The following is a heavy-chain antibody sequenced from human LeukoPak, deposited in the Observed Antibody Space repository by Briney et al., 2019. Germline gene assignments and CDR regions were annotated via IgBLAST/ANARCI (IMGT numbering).Heavy chain of an antibody. CDR2: IIRGGST. Sequence: PGGSLRLSCAASGFSFSSYAMSWVRQAPGKGLEWVSGIIRGGSTYYADSAKGRFTISRDHSKNTLYLQMNSLRAEDTALYYCAKNFWSDKYYYYYMDVWGKGTTVTVSS. V-gene: IGHV3-23*01. CDR3: AKNFWSDKYYYYYMDV. D-gene: IGHD3-3*01. J-gene: IGHJ6*03. CDR1: GFSFSSYA.